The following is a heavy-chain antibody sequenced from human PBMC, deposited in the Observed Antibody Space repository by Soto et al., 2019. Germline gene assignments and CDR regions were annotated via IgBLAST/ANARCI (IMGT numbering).Heavy chain of an antibody. Sequence: SETLSLTCTVSGGSISSGGYYWNWIRQHPGKGLEWIGYNYYSGITYYNPSLKSRVTISLDTSKNQFSLKLSSVTAADTAVYYCARGSSIAGLYYGMDVWGQGTTVTVSS. CDR3: ARGSSIAGLYYGMDV. CDR1: GGSISSGGYY. J-gene: IGHJ6*02. V-gene: IGHV4-31*03. CDR2: NYYSGIT. D-gene: IGHD6-6*01.